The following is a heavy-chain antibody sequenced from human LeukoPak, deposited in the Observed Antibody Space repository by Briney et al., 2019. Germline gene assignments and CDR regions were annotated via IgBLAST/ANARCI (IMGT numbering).Heavy chain of an antibody. V-gene: IGHV1-8*01. CDR1: GYTFTSYD. D-gene: IGHD1-20*01. J-gene: IGHJ4*02. CDR2: MNPNSGNT. CDR3: TRGRLNGNVDF. Sequence: ASVKVSCKASGYTFTSYDINWVRQSTGQGLEWMGWMNPNSGNTGYAQKFQGRVTMTRNTSISTAYMELSSLRSEDTAMYYCTRGRLNGNVDFWGQGTPVTVSS.